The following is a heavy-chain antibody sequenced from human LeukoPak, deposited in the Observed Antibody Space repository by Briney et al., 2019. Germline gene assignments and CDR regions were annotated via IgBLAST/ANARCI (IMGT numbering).Heavy chain of an antibody. CDR1: GYTFTSHD. CDR2: MNPNSGNT. CDR3: ARPQDYDRSGLDY. V-gene: IGHV1-8*01. J-gene: IGHJ4*02. Sequence: GASVKFSCKASGYTFTSHDINWVRQATGQGPEWMGWMNPNSGNTGYAQKFQGRVTMTRNTSISTAYMELSSLRSEDTAVYYCARPQDYDRSGLDYWGQGTLVTVSS. D-gene: IGHD3-22*01.